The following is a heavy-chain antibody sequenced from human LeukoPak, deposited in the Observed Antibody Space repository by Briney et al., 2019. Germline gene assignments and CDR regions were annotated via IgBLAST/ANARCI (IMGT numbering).Heavy chain of an antibody. V-gene: IGHV4-59*08. Sequence: SETLSLTCAVYGGSFSGYYWSWIRQPPGKGLEWIGYIYYSGSTNYNPSLKSRVTISVDTSKNQFSLKLSSVTAADTAVYYCARHNDYYVVGGMDVWGQGTTVTVSS. CDR1: GGSFSGYY. CDR3: ARHNDYYVVGGMDV. J-gene: IGHJ6*02. CDR2: IYYSGST. D-gene: IGHD3-10*02.